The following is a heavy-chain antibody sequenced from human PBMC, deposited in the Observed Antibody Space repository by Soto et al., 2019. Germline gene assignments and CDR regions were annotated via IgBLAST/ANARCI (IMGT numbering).Heavy chain of an antibody. V-gene: IGHV1-69*01. D-gene: IGHD2-15*01. CDR1: GGTFSSYA. J-gene: IGHJ6*02. Sequence: QVQLVQSGAEVKKPGSSVKVSCKASGGTFSSYAISWVRQAPGQGLEWMGGIIPIFGTANYAQKFQGRVTITADECTSTAYRELSSLRSEDTAVYYCARDRGLGYCSGGSCYRADYYGMDVWGQGTTVTVSS. CDR3: ARDRGLGYCSGGSCYRADYYGMDV. CDR2: IIPIFGTA.